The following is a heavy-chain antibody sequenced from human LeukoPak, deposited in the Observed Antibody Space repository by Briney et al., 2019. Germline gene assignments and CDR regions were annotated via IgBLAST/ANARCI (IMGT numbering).Heavy chain of an antibody. V-gene: IGHV3-21*01. Sequence: PGGSLRLSCAASGFTFSSYSMNWVRQAPGKGLEWVSSISSSSSYIYYADSVKGRFTISRDNAKNSLYLQMNSLRAEDTAVYYCARLTWIQLWSPGRPAFDIWGQGTMVTVSS. J-gene: IGHJ3*02. CDR2: ISSSSSYI. D-gene: IGHD5-18*01. CDR3: ARLTWIQLWSPGRPAFDI. CDR1: GFTFSSYS.